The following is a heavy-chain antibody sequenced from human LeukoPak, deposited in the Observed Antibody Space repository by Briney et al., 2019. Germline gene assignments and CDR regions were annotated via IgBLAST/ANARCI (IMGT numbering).Heavy chain of an antibody. CDR3: ARRPYSGSPNWFDP. Sequence: GESLKISCEASGHSFTNHWIGWVRQMPGKGLEWMGIINLGDSETQYSPSFRGQVTISLDESISTAYLQWRSLKVSDTAMYYCARRPYSGSPNWFDPWGQGTLVTVSS. CDR2: INLGDSET. J-gene: IGHJ5*02. V-gene: IGHV5-51*01. D-gene: IGHD1-26*01. CDR1: GHSFTNHW.